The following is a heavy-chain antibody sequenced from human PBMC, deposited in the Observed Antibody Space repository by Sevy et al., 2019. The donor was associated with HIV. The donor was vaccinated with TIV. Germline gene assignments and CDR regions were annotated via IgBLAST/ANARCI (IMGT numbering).Heavy chain of an antibody. CDR3: AKKEGRCSGGSCYFFNWFDP. CDR1: GFTFSSYG. V-gene: IGHV3-30*18. Sequence: GGSLRLSCAASGFTFSSYGMHWVRQAPGKGLEWVAVISYDGSNKYYADSVKGRFTISRDNSKNTLYLQMSSLRAEDTAVYYCAKKEGRCSGGSCYFFNWFDPWGQGTLVTVSS. CDR2: ISYDGSNK. D-gene: IGHD2-15*01. J-gene: IGHJ5*02.